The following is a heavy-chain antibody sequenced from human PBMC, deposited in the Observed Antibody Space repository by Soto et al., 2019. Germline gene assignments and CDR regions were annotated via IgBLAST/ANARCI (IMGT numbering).Heavy chain of an antibody. CDR3: VGALTYEVPYYYYGMDV. J-gene: IGHJ6*02. V-gene: IGHV3-7*01. Sequence: GGSLRLSCSASGFSFSTYLMSWVRQAPGKGLEWVANIKQGGNEKFYVDSVEGRFTISRDNDKKSLYLQMDSLRVEDTAVYYCVGALTYEVPYYYYGMDVWGQGTTVTVYS. D-gene: IGHD3-16*01. CDR1: GFSFSTYL. CDR2: IKQGGNEK.